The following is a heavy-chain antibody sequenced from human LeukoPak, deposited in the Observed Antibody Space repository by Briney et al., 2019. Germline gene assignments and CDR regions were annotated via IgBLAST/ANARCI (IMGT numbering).Heavy chain of an antibody. Sequence: ASVKVSCKASGYTFIDHWMHWVRQAPGQGLEWVGLINPTGTTTLYAQKFQGRVTMTRDMSTSTVYMELSSLRSEDTAVYYCARDLRHSSSRYYYYYYYMDVWGKGTTVTVSS. J-gene: IGHJ6*03. V-gene: IGHV1-46*01. CDR2: INPTGTTT. CDR3: ARDLRHSSSRYYYYYYYMDV. D-gene: IGHD6-6*01. CDR1: GYTFIDHW.